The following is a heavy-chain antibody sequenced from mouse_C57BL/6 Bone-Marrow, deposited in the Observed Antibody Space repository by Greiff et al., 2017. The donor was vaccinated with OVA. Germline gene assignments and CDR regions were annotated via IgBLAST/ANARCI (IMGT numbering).Heavy chain of an antibody. D-gene: IGHD1-1*01. Sequence: QVHVKQSGPGLVQPSQSLSITCTVSGFSLTSYGVHWVRQSPGKGLEWLGEIWRGGSTDSNAAVMSRLSITKNKSKGQVFFIMNSLQAVNTAIYYCASCGSRPWYFDVWGTGTTVTVSS. J-gene: IGHJ1*03. CDR3: ASCGSRPWYFDV. CDR2: IWRGGST. CDR1: GFSLTSYG. V-gene: IGHV2-5*01.